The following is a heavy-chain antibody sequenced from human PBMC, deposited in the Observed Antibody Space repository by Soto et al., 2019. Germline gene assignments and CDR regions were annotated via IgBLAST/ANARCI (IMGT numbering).Heavy chain of an antibody. J-gene: IGHJ3*01. V-gene: IGHV3-11*01. Sequence: QVQLVDSGGGLVKPGGSLRLSCTASGFTLTNYFVSWIRQAPGKGLEWIAYINNRGSAIYYTDSVKGRFTISRDNAKNSLFLQMDSLRAEDTDVYYCASQLWSHDAFDVWGRGTIVNVSS. CDR2: INNRGSAI. CDR3: ASQLWSHDAFDV. CDR1: GFTLTNYF. D-gene: IGHD1-1*01.